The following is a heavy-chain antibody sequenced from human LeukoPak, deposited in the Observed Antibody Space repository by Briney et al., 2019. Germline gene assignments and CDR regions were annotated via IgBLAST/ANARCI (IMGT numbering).Heavy chain of an antibody. CDR1: GFTFSSYS. J-gene: IGHJ6*02. CDR3: ARDTGSRLPTGTGGMDV. D-gene: IGHD2-2*01. V-gene: IGHV3-21*01. CDR2: ISSSSSYI. Sequence: GGSLRLSCAASGFTFSSYSMNWVRQAPGKGLEWVSSISSSSSYIYYADSVKGRFTISRDNAKNSLYLQMNSLRAEDTAVYYCARDTGSRLPTGTGGMDVWGQGTTVTVSS.